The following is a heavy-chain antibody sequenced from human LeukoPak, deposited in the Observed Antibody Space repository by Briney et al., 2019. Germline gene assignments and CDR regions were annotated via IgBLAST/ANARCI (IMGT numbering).Heavy chain of an antibody. CDR1: GFTVSSNY. CDR2: IYSGGST. J-gene: IGHJ6*02. Sequence: PGGSLRLSCAASGFTVSSNYMSWVRQAPGKGLEWVSVIYSGGSTYYADSVKGRFTISRDNSKNTLYLQMNSLRAEDTAVYYCAREIVVVPAASRTHYYYYGMDVWSQGTTVTVSS. D-gene: IGHD2-2*01. CDR3: AREIVVVPAASRTHYYYYGMDV. V-gene: IGHV3-66*02.